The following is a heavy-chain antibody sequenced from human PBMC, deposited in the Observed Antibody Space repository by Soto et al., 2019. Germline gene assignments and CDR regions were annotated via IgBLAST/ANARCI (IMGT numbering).Heavy chain of an antibody. CDR1: GFTFSSYG. Sequence: GGSLRLSCAASGFTFSSYGMHWVRQAPGKGLEWVAVISYDGSKKYYADSVKGRFTISRDNSKNTLYLQMNSLRAEDTAVYYCAKDLGDTAMDPFDYWGLGTLVTFSS. CDR2: ISYDGSKK. V-gene: IGHV3-30*18. CDR3: AKDLGDTAMDPFDY. J-gene: IGHJ4*02. D-gene: IGHD5-18*01.